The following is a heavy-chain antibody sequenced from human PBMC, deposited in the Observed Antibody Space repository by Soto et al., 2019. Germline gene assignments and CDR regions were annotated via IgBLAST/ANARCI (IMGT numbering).Heavy chain of an antibody. CDR2: IFHSLGA. V-gene: IGHV4-59*01. CDR3: VRDLNGSGDY. D-gene: IGHD3-10*01. CDR1: AASFSKYY. Sequence: SETLSLTCTVSAASFSKYYWSWIRQPPGKGLEWLGYIFHSLGAKYNPSLGSRGTISLDTSKNQLSLSLRSVTAADTAIYFCVRDLNGSGDYWGQGTLVTAPQ. J-gene: IGHJ4*02.